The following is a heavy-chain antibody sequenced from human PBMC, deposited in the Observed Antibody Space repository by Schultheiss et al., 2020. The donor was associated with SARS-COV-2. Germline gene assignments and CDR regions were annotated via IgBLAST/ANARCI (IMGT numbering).Heavy chain of an antibody. CDR1: GGSISSGGYY. CDR2: IYYSGST. J-gene: IGHJ3*02. CDR3: ARPGLYYYDSSGYYPGAFDI. D-gene: IGHD3-22*01. Sequence: SETLSLTCTVSGGSISSGGYYWSWIRQPPGKGLEWIGYIYYSGSTNYNPSLKSRVTISVDTSKNQFSLKLSSVTAADTAVYYCARPGLYYYDSSGYYPGAFDIWGQGTMVTVSS. V-gene: IGHV4-61*08.